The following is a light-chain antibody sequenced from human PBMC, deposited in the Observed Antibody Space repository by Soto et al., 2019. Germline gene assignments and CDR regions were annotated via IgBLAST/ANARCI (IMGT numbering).Light chain of an antibody. CDR3: QQYGNSPWT. V-gene: IGKV3-15*01. J-gene: IGKJ1*01. CDR2: GAS. CDR1: QSVSSY. Sequence: VMTQAPATLSVSPGERATLSCRASQSVSSYLAWYQQKPGQGPRLLIYGASTRATGIPARFSGSGSGTEYTLTISRLEPEDFAVYYCQQYGNSPWTFGQGTKVDIK.